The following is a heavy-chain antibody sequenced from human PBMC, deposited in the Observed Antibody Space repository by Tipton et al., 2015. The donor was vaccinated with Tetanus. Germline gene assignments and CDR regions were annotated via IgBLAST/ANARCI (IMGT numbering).Heavy chain of an antibody. CDR3: ACGRYAVTYKNGHYYYGMDV. CDR1: GYTFTGYY. J-gene: IGHJ6*02. Sequence: QVQLVQSGAEVKKPGASVKVSCKASGYTFTGYYMHWVRQAPGQGLEWMGWINPNSGGTNYAQKFQGRVTMTRDTSISTAYMELSRLRSDDTAVYYWACGRYAVTYKNGHYYYGMDVWGQGTTATVSS. V-gene: IGHV1-2*02. D-gene: IGHD4-17*01. CDR2: INPNSGGT.